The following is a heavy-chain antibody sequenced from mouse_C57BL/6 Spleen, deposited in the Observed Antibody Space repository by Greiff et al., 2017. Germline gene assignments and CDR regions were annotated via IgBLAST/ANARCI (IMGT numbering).Heavy chain of an antibody. D-gene: IGHD1-1*01. CDR2: ISYDGSN. CDR3: ARNYYGSEFAY. Sequence: EVKLVESGPGLVKPSQSLSLTCSVTGYSITSGYYWNRIRQFPGNKLEWMGYISYDGSNNYNPSLKNRISITRDTSKNQFFLKLNSVTTEDTATYYCARNYYGSEFAYWGQGTLVTVSA. V-gene: IGHV3-6*01. J-gene: IGHJ3*01. CDR1: GYSITSGYY.